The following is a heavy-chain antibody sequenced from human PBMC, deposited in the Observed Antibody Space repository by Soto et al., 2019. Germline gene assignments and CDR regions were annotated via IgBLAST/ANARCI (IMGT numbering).Heavy chain of an antibody. V-gene: IGHV3-23*01. CDR1: GFTFSTYA. J-gene: IGHJ4*02. CDR2: ISNSGGST. D-gene: IGHD5-12*01. Sequence: VGSLRLSCAVSGFTFSTYAMTWVRQAPGKGLEWVSDISNSGGSTYYADSVKGRFTISRDNSENTLYLQMTSLRAEDTAIYYCAKQGSGYDRQCDYWGPETLVTVSS. CDR3: AKQGSGYDRQCDY.